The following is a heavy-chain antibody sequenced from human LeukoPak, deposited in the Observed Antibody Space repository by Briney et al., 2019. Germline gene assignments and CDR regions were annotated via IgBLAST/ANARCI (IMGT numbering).Heavy chain of an antibody. CDR3: AKRIQYSSSSVYFDY. CDR2: ISDSGGDT. CDR1: GFTFNNYA. V-gene: IGHV3-23*01. J-gene: IGHJ4*02. Sequence: GGSLRLSCAVSGFTFNNYAMSWVRQAPGKGLEWVSAISDSGGDTYYADSVKGRFTISRDNFKNTLYPQMNSLRAEDTATYYCAKRIQYSSSSVYFDYWGQGTLVTVSS. D-gene: IGHD6-6*01.